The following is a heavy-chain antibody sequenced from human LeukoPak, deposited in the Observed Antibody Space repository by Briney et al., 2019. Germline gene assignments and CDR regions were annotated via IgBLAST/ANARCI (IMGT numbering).Heavy chain of an antibody. V-gene: IGHV3-23*01. J-gene: IGHJ4*02. Sequence: GGSLRLSCAASGATLSSYAMSWARQAPGKGLEWVSGISSSGSGGNTYYADSVKGRFTISRDNSKNTLYLQINGLRIEDTAVYYCAKCTAGLDYWGQGTLVTVSS. D-gene: IGHD2-21*02. CDR3: AKCTAGLDY. CDR2: ISSSGSGGNT. CDR1: GATLSSYA.